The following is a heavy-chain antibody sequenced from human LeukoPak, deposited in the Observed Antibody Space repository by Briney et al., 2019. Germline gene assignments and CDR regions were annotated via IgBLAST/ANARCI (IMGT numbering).Heavy chain of an antibody. D-gene: IGHD1-7*01. CDR3: ARDAGITGTTDLDY. CDR1: GFTFDDYA. V-gene: IGHV3-9*01. J-gene: IGHJ4*02. CDR2: VTWNSGGI. Sequence: GGSLRLSCAASGFTFDDYAMHWVRQAPGKGLEWVSGVTWNSGGIAYADSVKGRFTISRDNAKSSLYLQMNSLRAEDTAVYYCARDAGITGTTDLDYWGQGTLVTVSS.